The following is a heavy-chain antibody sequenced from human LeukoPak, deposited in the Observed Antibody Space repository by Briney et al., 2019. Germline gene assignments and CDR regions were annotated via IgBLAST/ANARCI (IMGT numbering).Heavy chain of an antibody. CDR1: GFTFDVYA. Sequence: GGSLRLSCAASGFTFDVYAMHWVRQAPGRGLEWVSLITWNGGTTSYADSVRGRFTISRDNSKDSLYLQMNSLRVEDTALYFCTKNTESSSWYGSFDYWGQGTLVTVSS. V-gene: IGHV3-43D*03. CDR2: ITWNGGTT. CDR3: TKNTESSSWYGSFDY. D-gene: IGHD6-13*01. J-gene: IGHJ4*02.